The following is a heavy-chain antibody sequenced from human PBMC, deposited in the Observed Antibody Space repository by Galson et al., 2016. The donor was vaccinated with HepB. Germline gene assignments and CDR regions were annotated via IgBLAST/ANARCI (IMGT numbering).Heavy chain of an antibody. V-gene: IGHV3-23*01. Sequence: SLRLSCAASGFTFSSYAMTWVRQAPGKGLEWVSAISGSGGSTYYADSVKGRFTISRDNSKNTLYLQMNSLGAEDTAVYYCAKVGGPEYGSSRIHYYYYAMDVWGQGTTVTVSS. CDR2: ISGSGGST. D-gene: IGHD6-6*01. CDR1: GFTFSSYA. CDR3: AKVGGPEYGSSRIHYYYYAMDV. J-gene: IGHJ6*02.